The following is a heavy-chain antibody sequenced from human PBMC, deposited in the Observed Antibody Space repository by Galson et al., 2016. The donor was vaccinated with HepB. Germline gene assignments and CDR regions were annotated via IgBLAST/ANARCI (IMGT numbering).Heavy chain of an antibody. CDR1: GFTFSTYS. V-gene: IGHV3-48*02. CDR2: ISSDSSTI. Sequence: SLRLSCAASGFTFSTYSMNWVRQAPGKGLEWVSYISSDSSTIYYADSVKGRFTISRDNAKNSLYLQMNSLRDEDTAAYYCARGWYSNSSPCFDYWGQGTLVTVSS. D-gene: IGHD6-6*01. J-gene: IGHJ4*02. CDR3: ARGWYSNSSPCFDY.